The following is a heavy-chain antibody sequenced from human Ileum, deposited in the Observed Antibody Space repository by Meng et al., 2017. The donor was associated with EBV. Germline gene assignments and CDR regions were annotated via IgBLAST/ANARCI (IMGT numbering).Heavy chain of an antibody. V-gene: IGHV4-4*02. CDR1: GGSFSSSNW. CDR2: IYHSGST. J-gene: IGHJ4*02. Sequence: HGPAPALVNPSGALSPPCAVYGGSFSSSNWWSWVRQPPGKGLEWIGEIYHSGSTNYNPSLKSRVTISVDKSKNQFSLNLSSVTAADTAVYYCARVGQWLPIDYWGQGTLVTVSS. D-gene: IGHD6-19*01. CDR3: ARVGQWLPIDY.